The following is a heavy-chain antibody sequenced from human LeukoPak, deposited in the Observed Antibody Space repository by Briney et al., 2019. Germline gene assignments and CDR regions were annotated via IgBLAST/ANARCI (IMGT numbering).Heavy chain of an antibody. CDR1: GYNFTSYW. CDR3: ARPLEVRGVDAFDI. Sequence: GASLQISCQGSGYNFTSYWIGRVRQLPGKGLEWMGIIYPGDSDTRYSPSFQGQVTISADKSISTAYLQWSSLKASDTAMYYCARPLEVRGVDAFDIGGQGTMVTVSA. J-gene: IGHJ3*02. D-gene: IGHD3-10*01. CDR2: IYPGDSDT. V-gene: IGHV5-51*01.